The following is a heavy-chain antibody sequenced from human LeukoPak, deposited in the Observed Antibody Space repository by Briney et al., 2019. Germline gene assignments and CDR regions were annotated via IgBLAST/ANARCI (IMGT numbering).Heavy chain of an antibody. CDR2: INTNTGNP. J-gene: IGHJ3*02. V-gene: IGHV7-4-1*02. CDR3: ARGAVTYSSGWSRYDAFDI. D-gene: IGHD6-19*01. CDR1: GYIFTSYA. Sequence: ASVNVSCKASGYIFTSYAMNWVRQAPGQGLEWMGWINTNTGNPTYAQGFTGRFVFSLDTSVSTAYLQISSLKAEDTAVYYCARGAVTYSSGWSRYDAFDIWGQGTMVTVSS.